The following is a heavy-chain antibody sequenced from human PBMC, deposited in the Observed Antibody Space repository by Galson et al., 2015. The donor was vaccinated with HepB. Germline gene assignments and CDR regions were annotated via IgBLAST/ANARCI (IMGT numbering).Heavy chain of an antibody. CDR1: GFTFSSYG. CDR2: ISYDGSNK. J-gene: IGHJ3*02. CDR3: TTDFILTVPHEWVDDAFDI. V-gene: IGHV3-30*03. D-gene: IGHD3-9*01. Sequence: SLRLSCAASGFTFSSYGMHWVRQAPGKGLEWVAVISYDGSNKYYADSVKGRFTISRDNSKNTLYLQMNSLKTEDTAVYYCTTDFILTVPHEWVDDAFDIWGQGTMVTVSS.